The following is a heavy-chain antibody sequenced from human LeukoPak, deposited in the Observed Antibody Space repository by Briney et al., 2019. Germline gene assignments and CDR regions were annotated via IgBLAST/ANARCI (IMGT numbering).Heavy chain of an antibody. D-gene: IGHD3-22*01. CDR3: AKTTNYYDSSGYSYYFGY. CDR2: LWYDGSNK. Sequence: GGSLRLSCAASGFTFSSYGMHWDRQAPGKGLVWVADLWYDGSNKYYADSVKGRFTISRDNSKNTLYLQMNSLRAEDTAVYYCAKTTNYYDSSGYSYYFGYWGQGTLVTVSS. CDR1: GFTFSSYG. J-gene: IGHJ4*02. V-gene: IGHV3-33*06.